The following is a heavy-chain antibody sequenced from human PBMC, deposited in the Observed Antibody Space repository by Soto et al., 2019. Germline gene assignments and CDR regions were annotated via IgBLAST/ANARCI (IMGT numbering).Heavy chain of an antibody. V-gene: IGHV3-7*05. D-gene: IGHD1-26*01. CDR3: ARGGSHSNDT. Sequence: EVQLVESGGNLVQPGGSLRLSCAASGFTFSAFWMSWVRRAPGRGLEWVANIKEDGSETYYVDSVEGRFTISRDNAKKSLYLQMNSLRAEDTALYYCARGGSHSNDTWSQGALVTVSS. CDR2: IKEDGSET. CDR1: GFTFSAFW. J-gene: IGHJ5*02.